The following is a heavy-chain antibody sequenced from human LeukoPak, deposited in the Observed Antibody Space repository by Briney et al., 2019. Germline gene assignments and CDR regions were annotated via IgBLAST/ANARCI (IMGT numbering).Heavy chain of an antibody. CDR3: ARDTTDILTGYEWVDDAFDI. D-gene: IGHD3-9*01. J-gene: IGHJ3*02. CDR2: IYTSGST. Sequence: SETLSLTCTVSGGSISSYYWSWIRQPAGKGLEWIGRIYTSGSTNYNPSLKSRVTMSVDTSKNQFSLKLSSVTAADTAVYYCARDTTDILTGYEWVDDAFDIWRQGTMVTVSS. V-gene: IGHV4-4*07. CDR1: GGSISSYY.